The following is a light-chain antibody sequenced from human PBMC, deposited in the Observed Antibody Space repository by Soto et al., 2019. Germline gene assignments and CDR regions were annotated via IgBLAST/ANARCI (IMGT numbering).Light chain of an antibody. CDR3: QQHT. J-gene: IGKJ2*01. CDR1: QTISNC. V-gene: IGKV1-5*01. CDR2: DAS. Sequence: DIQMTQSPSTLPSFVGATVTITCRASQTISNCLAWYQQKPGEAPRLLIYDASTLESGVPPRFSGSASGTEFTLTISSLQPDDFATYYCQQHTFGQGTKLEIK.